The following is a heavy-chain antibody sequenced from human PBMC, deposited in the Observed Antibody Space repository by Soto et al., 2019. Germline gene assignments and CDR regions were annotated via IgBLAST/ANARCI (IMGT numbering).Heavy chain of an antibody. V-gene: IGHV4-31*03. Sequence: PSETLSLTCTVSGGSISSGGYYWSWIRQHPGKGLEWIGYIYYSGSTYYNPSLKSRVTISVDTSKNQFSLKLSSVTAADTAVYYCARGLGPYSSGSHTGVDYWGQGTLVTVSS. CDR2: IYYSGST. CDR3: ARGLGPYSSGSHTGVDY. J-gene: IGHJ4*02. CDR1: GGSISSGGYY. D-gene: IGHD6-19*01.